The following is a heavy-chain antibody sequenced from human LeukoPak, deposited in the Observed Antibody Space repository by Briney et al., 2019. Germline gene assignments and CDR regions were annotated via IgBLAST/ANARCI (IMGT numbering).Heavy chain of an antibody. D-gene: IGHD6-19*01. J-gene: IGHJ4*02. V-gene: IGHV3-74*01. Sequence: GGSLRLSCAASGFTFSKYWMLWVRQAPGKELESVSRINTDGTVTTYADSVKGRFTVSRDNADNTMFLQMNSVRDEDTAVYYCATKQWLAPPPDSWGQGTPVTVSS. CDR2: INTDGTVT. CDR1: GFTFSKYW. CDR3: ATKQWLAPPPDS.